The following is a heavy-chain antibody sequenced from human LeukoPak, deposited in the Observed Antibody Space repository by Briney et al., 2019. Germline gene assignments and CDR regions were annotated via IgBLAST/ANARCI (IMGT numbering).Heavy chain of an antibody. Sequence: PLETLSLTCTVSGGPIWTSDYYWGCIRQFPGKGLEWIGTISDGGSTYYNPSLESRVIISVDTSKNQFSLKLSSVTAADTAVYYCVRHCCSTPSKRTFDIWGQGTLVTVSS. CDR2: ISDGGST. CDR1: GGPIWTSDYY. V-gene: IGHV4-39*01. J-gene: IGHJ3*02. CDR3: VRHCCSTPSKRTFDI. D-gene: IGHD2-2*01.